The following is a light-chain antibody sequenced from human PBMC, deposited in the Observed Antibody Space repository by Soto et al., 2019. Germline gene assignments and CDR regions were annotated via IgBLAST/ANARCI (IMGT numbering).Light chain of an antibody. J-gene: IGKJ5*01. Sequence: DIQMTQSPSTLSGSVGDRVSITCRASRTISSWLAWYQQKPGKAPKLLISDASSLETGVPSRFSGSGSGTEFTLTISSLQSGDFAVYYCQQYNNWPPRITFGQGTRLEIK. CDR2: DAS. V-gene: IGKV1-5*01. CDR1: RTISSW. CDR3: QQYNNWPPRIT.